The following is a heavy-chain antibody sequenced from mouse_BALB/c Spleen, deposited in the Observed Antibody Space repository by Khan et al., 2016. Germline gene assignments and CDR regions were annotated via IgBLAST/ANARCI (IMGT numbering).Heavy chain of an antibody. CDR3: ASNLTGTGAMDY. J-gene: IGHJ4*01. CDR2: IRNKANGYPT. CDR1: GFTFTDYY. Sequence: EVELVESGGGLVQPGGSLRLSCATSGFTFTDYYMSWVRQSPGKALEWLGFIRNKANGYPTEYSASVKGRFTISRDNSQSILYRQMDALRAEDRATDYCASNLTGTGAMDYWGQGTSVTVSS. D-gene: IGHD4-1*01. V-gene: IGHV7-3*02.